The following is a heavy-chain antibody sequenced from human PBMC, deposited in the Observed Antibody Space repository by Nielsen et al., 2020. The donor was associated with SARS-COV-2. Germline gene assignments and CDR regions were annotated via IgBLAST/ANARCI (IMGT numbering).Heavy chain of an antibody. D-gene: IGHD3-3*01. CDR2: INAGNGNT. V-gene: IGHV1-3*01. CDR3: ARDYGFWSGYHNWFDP. J-gene: IGHJ5*02. CDR1: GYTFTSYA. Sequence: ASVKVSCKASGYTFTSYAMHWVRQAPGQRLEWVGWINAGNGNTKYSQKFQGRVTITRDTSASTAYMELSSLRSEDTAVYYCARDYGFWSGYHNWFDPWGQGTLVTVSS.